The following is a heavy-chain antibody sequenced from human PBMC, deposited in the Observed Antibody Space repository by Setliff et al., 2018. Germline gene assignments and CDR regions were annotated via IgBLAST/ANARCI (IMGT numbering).Heavy chain of an antibody. CDR2: IYTTGNT. Sequence: GGSLRLSCAASGFTFSSHALSWVRQAPGKGLEWISTIYTTGNTFYADSVKGRFTISRDNSKNTLYLQMNSLRAEDTAVYYCARVSSSGSYYLAMPAAFDIWGQGTMVTVSS. J-gene: IGHJ3*02. CDR1: GFTFSSHA. V-gene: IGHV3-23*05. D-gene: IGHD1-26*01. CDR3: ARVSSSGSYYLAMPAAFDI.